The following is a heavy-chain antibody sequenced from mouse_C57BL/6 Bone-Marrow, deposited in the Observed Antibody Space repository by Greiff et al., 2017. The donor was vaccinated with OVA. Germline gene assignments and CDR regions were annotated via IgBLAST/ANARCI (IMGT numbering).Heavy chain of an antibody. CDR1: GYTFTSYW. Sequence: DVQLQESGTVLARPGASVKMSCKTSGYTFTSYWMHWVKQRPGQGLEWIGAIYPGNSDTSYNQKFKGKAKLTAVTSASTAYMELSSLTNEDSAVYYCTQFITTVVATKYYLDYWGQGTTLTVSS. D-gene: IGHD1-1*01. J-gene: IGHJ2*01. V-gene: IGHV1-5*01. CDR3: TQFITTVVATKYYLDY. CDR2: IYPGNSDT.